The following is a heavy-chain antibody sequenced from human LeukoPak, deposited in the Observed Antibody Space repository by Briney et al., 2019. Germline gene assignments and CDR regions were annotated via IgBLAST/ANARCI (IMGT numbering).Heavy chain of an antibody. J-gene: IGHJ4*02. CDR2: IIPIFGTA. D-gene: IGHD5-24*01. Sequence: SVKVSCKASGYTFTSYAISWVRQAPGQGLEWMGGIIPIFGTANYAQKFQGRVTITTDESTSTAYMELSSLRSEDTAVYYCARGHLRDGYNSNFDYWGQGTLVTVSS. CDR3: ARGHLRDGYNSNFDY. CDR1: GYTFTSYA. V-gene: IGHV1-69*05.